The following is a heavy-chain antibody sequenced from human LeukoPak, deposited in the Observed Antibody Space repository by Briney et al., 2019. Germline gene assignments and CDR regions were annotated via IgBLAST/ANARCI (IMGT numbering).Heavy chain of an antibody. V-gene: IGHV3-23*01. Sequence: GGSLRLSCAASGFTFSSYAMSWVRQAPGKGLEWVSAISGSGGSTYYADSVKGRFTISRDNAKNSLYLQMNSLRAEDTALYYCAKDLAVAGLYYYYGMDVWGQGTTVTVSS. CDR3: AKDLAVAGLYYYYGMDV. J-gene: IGHJ6*02. D-gene: IGHD6-19*01. CDR1: GFTFSSYA. CDR2: ISGSGGST.